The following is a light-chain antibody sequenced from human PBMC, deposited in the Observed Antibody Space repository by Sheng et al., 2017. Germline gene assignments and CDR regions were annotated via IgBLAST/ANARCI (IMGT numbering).Light chain of an antibody. CDR1: NIGSNS. V-gene: IGLV3-21*03. CDR2: DDT. CDR3: QLWDSSSDCYV. Sequence: SYELTQPPSVSVAPGKMARITCGGRNIGSNSVHWYQQKPGQAPVVVVYDDTDRPSGIPERFSGSKSGNTATLTISRVEAGDEAAYYCQLWDSSSDCYVFGTGTEVTAL. J-gene: IGLJ1*01.